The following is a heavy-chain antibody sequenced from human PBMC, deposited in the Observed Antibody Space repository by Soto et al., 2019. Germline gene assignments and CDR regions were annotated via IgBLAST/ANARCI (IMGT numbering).Heavy chain of an antibody. CDR3: ASLWGRQLWLRPP. V-gene: IGHV3-48*03. CDR1: GFTFSNYE. D-gene: IGHD5-18*01. CDR2: IDSSGGTI. J-gene: IGHJ5*02. Sequence: EVQLVQSGGGLVQPGGSLRLSCAASGFTFSNYEMNWVRQAPGKGLEWVSNIDSSGGTIYYADSVKGRFTISRDNAKNSLYLQMNSLRVEDTAVYYCASLWGRQLWLRPPWGQGTQVTVSS.